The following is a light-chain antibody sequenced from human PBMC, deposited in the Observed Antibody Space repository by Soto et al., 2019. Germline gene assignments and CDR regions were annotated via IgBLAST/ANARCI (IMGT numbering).Light chain of an antibody. CDR1: QSISSW. CDR2: QAS. CDR3: QQYKGYSGYT. J-gene: IGKJ2*01. Sequence: DIQMTQSPSTLSASVGDRVTITCRASQSISSWLAWYQQKPGKAPKLLIYQASSLESGVPSRFSGSGSGTEFTLTISRLQSYDFATYYCQQYKGYSGYTFVQGTKLEIK. V-gene: IGKV1-5*03.